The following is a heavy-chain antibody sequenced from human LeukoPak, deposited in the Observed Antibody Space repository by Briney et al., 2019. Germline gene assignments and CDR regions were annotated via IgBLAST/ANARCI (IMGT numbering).Heavy chain of an antibody. V-gene: IGHV4-34*01. Sequence: SETLSLTCAVYGGSFSGYYWSWIRQPPGKGLEWIGEINHSGSTNHNPSPKSRVTISVDTSKNQFSLKLSSVTAADTAVYYCARPYSSGWYYYWGQGTLVTVSS. CDR3: ARPYSSGWYYY. CDR1: GGSFSGYY. D-gene: IGHD6-19*01. J-gene: IGHJ4*02. CDR2: INHSGST.